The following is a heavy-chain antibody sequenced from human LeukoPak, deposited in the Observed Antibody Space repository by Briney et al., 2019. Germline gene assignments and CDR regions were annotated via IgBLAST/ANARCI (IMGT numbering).Heavy chain of an antibody. CDR3: ARYIPYYDFWSGLTLLDYYYYGMDV. Sequence: SVKVSCKASGGTFSSYAISWVRQAPGQGLEWMGGIIPIFGTANYAQKFQGRVTITADESTSTAYMELSSLRSDDTAVYYCARYIPYYDFWSGLTLLDYYYYGMDVWGQGTTVTVSS. V-gene: IGHV1-69*13. D-gene: IGHD3-3*01. CDR1: GGTFSSYA. CDR2: IIPIFGTA. J-gene: IGHJ6*02.